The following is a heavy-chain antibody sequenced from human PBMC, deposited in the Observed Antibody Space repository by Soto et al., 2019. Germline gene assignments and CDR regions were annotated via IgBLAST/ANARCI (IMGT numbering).Heavy chain of an antibody. J-gene: IGHJ6*02. Sequence: PSETLSLTCTVTGGPMTSRDQYWTWIRHRPGEGLEWLGYSNNRGSLYYNPSLKSRVSMSVDTSKNQFSLNLSSVTAADTAVYYCARELPQRQGRNMDVWGQGTTVTV. D-gene: IGHD1-1*01. V-gene: IGHV4-31*03. CDR2: SNNRGSL. CDR1: GGPMTSRDQY. CDR3: ARELPQRQGRNMDV.